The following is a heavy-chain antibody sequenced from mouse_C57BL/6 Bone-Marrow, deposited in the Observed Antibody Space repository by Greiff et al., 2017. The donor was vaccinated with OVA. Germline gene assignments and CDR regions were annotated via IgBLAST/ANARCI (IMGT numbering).Heavy chain of an antibody. CDR3: AMYYYGSSEFAY. Sequence: SGPVLSSPSQTLSLTFPFSLFSFTSYAISWFRQPPGKGLYLLGVIWTGGGTNYNSSLKSRLSISKDNSKSQVFLKMNSLQTDDTARYYCAMYYYGSSEFAYWGQGTLVTVSA. CDR2: IWTGGGT. V-gene: IGHV2-9-1*01. J-gene: IGHJ3*01. D-gene: IGHD1-1*01. CDR1: LFSFTSYA.